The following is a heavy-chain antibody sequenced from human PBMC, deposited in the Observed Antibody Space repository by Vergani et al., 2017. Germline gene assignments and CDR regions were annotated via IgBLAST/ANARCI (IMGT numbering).Heavy chain of an antibody. CDR2: IRWDGGST. CDR1: GFTFDDYA. D-gene: IGHD3-9*01. J-gene: IGHJ3*02. Sequence: EVQLVESGGVVVQPGGSLRLSCAASGFTFDDYAMHWVRQAPGKGLEWVSLIRWDGGSTYYADSVKGRFTISRDNSKNSLYLQMNSLRAEDTALDYCAKDGVLRYFDWVPPSGAFDSWGQGTMVTVSS. V-gene: IGHV3-43D*03. CDR3: AKDGVLRYFDWVPPSGAFDS.